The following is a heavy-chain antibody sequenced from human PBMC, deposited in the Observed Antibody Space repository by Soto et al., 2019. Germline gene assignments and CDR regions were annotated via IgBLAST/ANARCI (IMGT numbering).Heavy chain of an antibody. Sequence: QAGGSLRLSCAASGFTFSSYAMSWVRQAPGKGLEWVAIISYDGTKIDYAGSVKGRFTISRDNSKNTLYLQMNSLTTEDTAVYYCARRDFYCRGRNCYSGDYAMDVWGQGTTVTVSS. D-gene: IGHD2-15*01. CDR3: ARRDFYCRGRNCYSGDYAMDV. J-gene: IGHJ6*02. CDR2: ISYDGTKI. V-gene: IGHV3-30-3*01. CDR1: GFTFSSYA.